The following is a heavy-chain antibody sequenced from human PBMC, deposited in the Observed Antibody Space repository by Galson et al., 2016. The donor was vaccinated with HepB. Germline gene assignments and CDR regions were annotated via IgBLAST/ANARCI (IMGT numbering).Heavy chain of an antibody. D-gene: IGHD4-17*01. J-gene: IGHJ4*02. V-gene: IGHV3-21*01. CDR1: GFIFSSYS. CDR2: ISSSSNYI. Sequence: SLRLSCAASGFIFSSYSMNWVRQAPGKGLEWISSISSSSNYIDYADSVRGRFTISRDNSKNTQYLQMNGLRAEDTAVYYCAKDIDLLSTVIDYWGQGTLVTVSS. CDR3: AKDIDLLSTVIDY.